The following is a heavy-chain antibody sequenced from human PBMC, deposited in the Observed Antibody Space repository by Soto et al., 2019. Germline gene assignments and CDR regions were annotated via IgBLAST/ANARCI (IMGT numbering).Heavy chain of an antibody. CDR2: ICVGDSDT. CDR3: ARASVSPAATDWFDP. Sequence: XDSLKISRRGPGYSFTSYWSGWVLQMPGKGLEWMGIICVGDSDTRYSPSFQGQVTISADKSISTAYPQWSSLKASDTAMYHCARASVSPAATDWFDPWGQGTLVTVSS. CDR1: GYSFTSYW. V-gene: IGHV5-51*01. J-gene: IGHJ5*02. D-gene: IGHD2-2*01.